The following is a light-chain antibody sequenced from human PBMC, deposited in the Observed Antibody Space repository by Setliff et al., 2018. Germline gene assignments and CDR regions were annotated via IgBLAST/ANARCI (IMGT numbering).Light chain of an antibody. CDR3: SSYAGSNTPDV. J-gene: IGLJ1*01. CDR2: EVS. V-gene: IGLV2-8*01. Sequence: LAQPPSASGSPGQSVTISCTGTSSDVGGYNYVSWYQQHPGKAPKLMIYEVSKRPSGVPDRFSGSRSGNTASLTVSGLQAEDEADYYCSSYAGSNTPDVFGTGTKATVL. CDR1: SSDVGGYNY.